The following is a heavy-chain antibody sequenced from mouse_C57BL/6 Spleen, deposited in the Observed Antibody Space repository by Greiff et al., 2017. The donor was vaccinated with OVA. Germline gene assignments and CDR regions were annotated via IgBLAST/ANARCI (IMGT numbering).Heavy chain of an antibody. CDR2: IYPGDGDT. V-gene: IGHV1-80*01. CDR1: GYAFRSYW. D-gene: IGHD1-1*01. J-gene: IGHJ2*01. Sequence: VQLQESGAELVKPGASVKISCKASGYAFRSYWMNWVKQRPGKGLEWIGQIYPGDGDTNYNGKFKGKATLTAAKSSSTAYRPLSSLTTEDSSVYFCARAVATVVSHFDYWGQGTTLTVSS. CDR3: ARAVATVVSHFDY.